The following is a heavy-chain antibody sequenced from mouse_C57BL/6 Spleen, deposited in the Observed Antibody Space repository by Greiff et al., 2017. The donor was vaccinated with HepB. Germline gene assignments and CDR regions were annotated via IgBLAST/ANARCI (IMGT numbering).Heavy chain of an antibody. CDR1: GFNIKDDY. CDR3: THYGSFYAMDY. J-gene: IGHJ4*01. Sequence: VQLKQSGAELVRPGASVKLSCTASGFNIKDDYMHWVKQRPEQGLEWIGWIDPENGDTEYASKFQGKATITADTSSNTAYLQLSSLTSEDTAVYYCTHYGSFYAMDYWGQGTSVTVSS. V-gene: IGHV14-4*01. CDR2: IDPENGDT. D-gene: IGHD1-1*01.